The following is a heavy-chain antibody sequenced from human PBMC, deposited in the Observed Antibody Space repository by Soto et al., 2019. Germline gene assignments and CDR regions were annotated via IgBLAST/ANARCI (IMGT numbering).Heavy chain of an antibody. CDR1: GGAFSTYA. CDR3: AIGAAIVGATTPFDY. CDR2: IIPILGTT. D-gene: IGHD1-26*01. V-gene: IGHV1-69*10. Sequence: SVKVSCKASGGAFSTYALNWVRQAPGQGLAWMGGIIPILGTTNYAQRFQGRVTITADRSTSTAYMELSSLRSDDTAVYYCAIGAAIVGATTPFDYWGQGSLVTVSS. J-gene: IGHJ4*02.